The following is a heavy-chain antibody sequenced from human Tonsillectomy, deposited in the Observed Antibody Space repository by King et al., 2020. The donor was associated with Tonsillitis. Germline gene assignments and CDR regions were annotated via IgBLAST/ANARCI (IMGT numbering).Heavy chain of an antibody. J-gene: IGHJ6*03. CDR2: IYSSGST. D-gene: IGHD6-13*01. Sequence: QLQESWPGLVKPSQTLSLTCTVSGDSINSGTYYWSWIRQPAGKGLEWVGHIYSSGSTNYNPSLKSRVTISVDTSKNQFSLKLSSVTAADTAGYYCARDRAAAGVDKGGDYYYYYMDVWGKGTTVTVSS. V-gene: IGHV4-61*02. CDR1: GDSINSGTYY. CDR3: ARDRAAAGVDKGGDYYYYYMDV.